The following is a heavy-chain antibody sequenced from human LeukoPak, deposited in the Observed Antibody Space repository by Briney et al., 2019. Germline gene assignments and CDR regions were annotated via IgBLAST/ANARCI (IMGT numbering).Heavy chain of an antibody. CDR1: GFIVSGDF. CDR2: IKQDGSDK. J-gene: IGHJ4*02. D-gene: IGHD4-17*01. V-gene: IGHV3-7*01. CDR3: ARTTILDY. Sequence: GGSLRLSCAASGFIVSGDFMTWVRQAPGKGLEWVATIKQDGSDKHYVDSVKGRFIISRDNAKNSLYLQMNSLRAEDTAVYYCARTTILDYWGQGTLVTVSS.